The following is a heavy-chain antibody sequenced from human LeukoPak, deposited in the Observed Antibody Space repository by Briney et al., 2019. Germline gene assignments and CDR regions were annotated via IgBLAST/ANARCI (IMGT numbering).Heavy chain of an antibody. V-gene: IGHV3-21*01. J-gene: IGHJ5*02. Sequence: GGSLRLSCAASGFTFSDYSMNWVRQAPGKGLEWVSSISSSSSYIYCADSVKGRFIISRDNAKNSLYLQMNSLRAEDTAVYYCAGERGYSYGSWGQGTLVTVSS. CDR2: ISSSSSYI. CDR1: GFTFSDYS. D-gene: IGHD5-18*01. CDR3: AGERGYSYGS.